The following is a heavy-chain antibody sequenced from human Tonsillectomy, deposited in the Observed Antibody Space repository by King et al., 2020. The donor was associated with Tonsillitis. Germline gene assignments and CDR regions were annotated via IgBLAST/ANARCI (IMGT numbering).Heavy chain of an antibody. CDR2: ISYEGSNK. V-gene: IGHV3-30-3*01. D-gene: IGHD2-2*01. CDR3: AREYACSTSCPPDY. J-gene: IGHJ4*02. CDR1: GFTFSSYA. Sequence: VQLVESGGGVVQPGRSLRLSCAASGFTFSSYAMHWVRQAPGKGLEWVAVISYEGSNKYYEDSVKGRFTISRDNSKNTLYLQMNSLRAADTAVYYCAREYACSTSCPPDYWGQGTLVTVSS.